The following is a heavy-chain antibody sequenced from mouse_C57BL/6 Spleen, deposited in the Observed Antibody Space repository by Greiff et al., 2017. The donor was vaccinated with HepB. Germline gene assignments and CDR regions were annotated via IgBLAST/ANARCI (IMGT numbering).Heavy chain of an antibody. Sequence: QVQLQQPGAELVKPGASVKMSCKASGYTFTSYWITWVKQRPGQGLEWIGDIYPGSGSTNYNEKFKSKATLTVETSSSTAYMQLSSLTSEDSAVYYCAREYGNYLDYWGQGTTLTVSS. CDR1: GYTFTSYW. CDR3: AREYGNYLDY. V-gene: IGHV1-55*01. J-gene: IGHJ2*01. CDR2: IYPGSGST. D-gene: IGHD2-10*02.